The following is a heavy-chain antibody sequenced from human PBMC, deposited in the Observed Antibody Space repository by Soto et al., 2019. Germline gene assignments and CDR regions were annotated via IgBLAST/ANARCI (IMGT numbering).Heavy chain of an antibody. D-gene: IGHD6-19*01. CDR3: VRDGAVAGSINFDF. Sequence: ASVKVSCKASGYTFTNYAVHWVRQAPGQRLEWMGWINAGNGNTKYSRKFQGRVTITRDTSASTAYMELSSLRSEDTAVYYCVRDGAVAGSINFDFWGQGPLVTVSS. CDR1: GYTFTNYA. V-gene: IGHV1-3*01. CDR2: INAGNGNT. J-gene: IGHJ4*02.